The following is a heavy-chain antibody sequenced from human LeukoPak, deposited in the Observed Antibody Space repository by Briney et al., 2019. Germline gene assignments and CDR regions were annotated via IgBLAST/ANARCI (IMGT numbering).Heavy chain of an antibody. Sequence: PGGSLRLSCAASGFNFRSYGMHWVRQAPGKGLDWVAFVRYDGSIQYYADSVKGRFAISRDNSKDTVSLQMNSLRPEDTAVYYCGKGSSTSACPDYWGQGTLVTVSS. CDR1: GFNFRSYG. D-gene: IGHD6-19*01. CDR3: GKGSSTSACPDY. J-gene: IGHJ4*02. V-gene: IGHV3-30*02. CDR2: VRYDGSIQ.